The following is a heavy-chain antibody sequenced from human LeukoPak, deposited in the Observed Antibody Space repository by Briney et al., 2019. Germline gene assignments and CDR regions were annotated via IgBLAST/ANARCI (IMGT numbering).Heavy chain of an antibody. CDR3: AKERGYSHGPLDYYYYMDV. J-gene: IGHJ6*03. CDR2: ISSSTSYI. D-gene: IGHD5-18*01. CDR1: GFTFSSYS. V-gene: IGHV3-21*01. Sequence: GGSLRLSCAASGFTFSSYSMNWVRQAPGKGLEWVSSISSSTSYIYYADSVKGRFTISRDNAKNSLYLQMNSLRAEDTAVYYCAKERGYSHGPLDYYYYMDVWGKGTTVTVSS.